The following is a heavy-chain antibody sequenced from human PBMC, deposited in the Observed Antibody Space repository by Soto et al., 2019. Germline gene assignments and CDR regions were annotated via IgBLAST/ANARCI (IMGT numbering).Heavy chain of an antibody. Sequence: QVQLVESGGGVVQPGRSLRLSCAASGFTFSSYGMHWVRQAPGKGLEWVAVIWYDGSNKYYADSVKGRFTISRDNSKNTLYLQMNSLIAGDTAVYYCAREGSGLFSGWFDPWGQGTLVTVSS. CDR3: AREGSGLFSGWFDP. CDR2: IWYDGSNK. J-gene: IGHJ5*02. V-gene: IGHV3-33*01. CDR1: GFTFSSYG. D-gene: IGHD3-3*01.